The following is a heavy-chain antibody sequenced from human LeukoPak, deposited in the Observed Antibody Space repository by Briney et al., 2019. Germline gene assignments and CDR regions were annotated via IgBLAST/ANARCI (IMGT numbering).Heavy chain of an antibody. CDR1: GGSFSGYY. CDR3: ARGRAAARGNWFDP. V-gene: IGHV4-34*01. J-gene: IGHJ5*02. Sequence: PSETLSLTCAVYGGSFSGYYWSWIRHPPGKGLEWIGEINHSGSTNYNPSLKSRVTISVDTSKNQFSLKLSSVTAADTAVYYCARGRAAARGNWFDPWGQGTLVTVSS. CDR2: INHSGST. D-gene: IGHD6-13*01.